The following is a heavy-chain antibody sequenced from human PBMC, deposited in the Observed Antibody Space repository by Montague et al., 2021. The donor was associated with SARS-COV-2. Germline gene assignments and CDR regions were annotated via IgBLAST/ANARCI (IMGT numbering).Heavy chain of an antibody. CDR3: ATQEDPSGWIPGPFDF. CDR1: GGSLGTSGYY. V-gene: IGHV4-39*01. J-gene: IGHJ4*02. D-gene: IGHD6-19*01. CDR2: IYYRGST. Sequence: SETLSLTCTVSGGSLGTSGYYWAWIRQPPGKGLEWIGSIYYRGSTYYNPSLKSRVFISVDTSKNQLSLTLTSVTAADTAVYYCATQEDPSGWIPGPFDFWGQGTLLSVSS.